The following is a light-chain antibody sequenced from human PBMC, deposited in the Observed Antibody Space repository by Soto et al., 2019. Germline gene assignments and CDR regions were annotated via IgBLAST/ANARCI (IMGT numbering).Light chain of an antibody. CDR2: AAS. CDR3: QKYNGAPRT. CDR1: QGISNH. Sequence: DIQMTQSPSSLSASVGDRVTISCRASQGISNHLAWYQQKPGKVPKLLIYAASTLQSGVPSRFSGGGYGTDFTLTISSLQPEDIATYYCQKYNGAPRTFGQGTKVEFK. J-gene: IGKJ1*01. V-gene: IGKV1-27*01.